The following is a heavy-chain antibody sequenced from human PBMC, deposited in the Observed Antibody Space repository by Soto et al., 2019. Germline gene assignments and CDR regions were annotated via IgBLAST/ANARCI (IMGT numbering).Heavy chain of an antibody. CDR1: GFPFSNYA. D-gene: IGHD2-15*01. Sequence: PGGSLRLSCASSGFPFSNYAMHWVRQAPGKGLECVSGISSNGGSTYYANSVNGRFTISRDNSKNTLYLQMDSLRAEDMAVYYCARGSRADIVVVVPVYWGQGTLVTVSS. V-gene: IGHV3-64*01. CDR2: ISSNGGST. J-gene: IGHJ4*02. CDR3: ARGSRADIVVVVPVY.